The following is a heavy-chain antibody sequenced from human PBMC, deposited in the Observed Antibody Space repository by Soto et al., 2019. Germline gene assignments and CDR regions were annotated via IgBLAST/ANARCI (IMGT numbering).Heavy chain of an antibody. Sequence: QVQLVQSGAEVKKPGASVKVSCKTSGYTFTSYYMHWVRQAPGQGLAWMGIINTSGGSTSYAQKCQGRVTMTRDTATSTVYMDLSRLRYEDTAVYYCAKDGSSDYDFCSGYWNRERPHQYFDYWGQCSLVTVSS. CDR2: INTSGGST. J-gene: IGHJ4*02. V-gene: IGHV1-46*03. CDR1: GYTFTSYY. D-gene: IGHD3-3*01. CDR3: AKDGSSDYDFCSGYWNRERPHQYFDY.